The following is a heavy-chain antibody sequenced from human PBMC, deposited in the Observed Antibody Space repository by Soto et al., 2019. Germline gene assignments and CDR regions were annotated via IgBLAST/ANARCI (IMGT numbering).Heavy chain of an antibody. Sequence: SETLSLTCTVSGGSVTSGEDYWTWIRQSPGKGLEWIGYISNSGSTGYNPSLKTRLSMSVDRSKNQFTLRLTSVTAADKAMYYCVGRRPSNYSYFDSWCQGTQVTVSS. J-gene: IGHJ4*02. D-gene: IGHD4-4*01. CDR1: GGSVTSGEDY. V-gene: IGHV4-30-4*01. CDR3: VGRRPSNYSYFDS. CDR2: ISNSGST.